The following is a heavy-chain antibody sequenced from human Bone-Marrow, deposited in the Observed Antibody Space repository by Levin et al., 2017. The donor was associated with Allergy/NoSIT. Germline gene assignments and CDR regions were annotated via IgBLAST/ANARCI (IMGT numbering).Heavy chain of an antibody. CDR1: GFSFRSYS. CDR2: INSRSNTL. D-gene: IGHD3-9*01. Sequence: RAGGSLRLSCAASGFSFRSYSMNWVRQAPGKGLEWLSYINSRSNTLYYADSVKGRFTISRDNAKNSLYLQMNSLRAEDTAVYYCATLWFVPPIDYWGQGTLVTVSS. CDR3: ATLWFVPPIDY. V-gene: IGHV3-48*01. J-gene: IGHJ4*02.